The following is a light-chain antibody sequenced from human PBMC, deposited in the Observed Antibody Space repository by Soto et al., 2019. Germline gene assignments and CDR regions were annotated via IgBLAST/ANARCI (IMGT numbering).Light chain of an antibody. Sequence: IQMTQYPSSVYASQGDTVTITCRASQGIGSWLAWYHQIPGKAPKLLIYSASSLQSGTPSRFTGRGSGAAFTLTITNLQPEDVGVYHCQQASSFPLTFGGGSKVDVK. V-gene: IGKV1-12*01. CDR3: QQASSFPLT. J-gene: IGKJ4*01. CDR1: QGIGSW. CDR2: SAS.